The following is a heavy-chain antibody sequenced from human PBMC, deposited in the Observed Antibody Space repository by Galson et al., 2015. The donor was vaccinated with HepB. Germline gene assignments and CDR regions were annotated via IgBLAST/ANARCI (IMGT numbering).Heavy chain of an antibody. J-gene: IGHJ5*02. V-gene: IGHV3-30*18. D-gene: IGHD6-19*01. CDR1: GFIFNSHA. Sequence: SLRLSCAASGFIFNSHAMHWVRQAPGKGLEWVAVISYDGVKKYYTDSVKGRFTISRDNSKNTLYPQMSSLRAEDTAVYFCAKDRVGSGWLKERTTIPVFDPWGQGTLVTVSS. CDR2: ISYDGVKK. CDR3: AKDRVGSGWLKERTTIPVFDP.